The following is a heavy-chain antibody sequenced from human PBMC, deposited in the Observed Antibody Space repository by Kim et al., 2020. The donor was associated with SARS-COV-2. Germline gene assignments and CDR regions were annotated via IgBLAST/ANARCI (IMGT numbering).Heavy chain of an antibody. CDR2: IKSQSDGGTA. J-gene: IGHJ4*02. Sequence: GGSLRLSCVVSGIPFSDAWFNWVRQSPGKGLEWVGRIKSQSDGGTADLAAPVKGRFAISRDDSKNTLYLLMNSLRNDDSAVYYCTTVSMRWGQGSLVTVS. CDR1: GIPFSDAW. V-gene: IGHV3-15*01. CDR3: TTVSMR. D-gene: IGHD2-2*01.